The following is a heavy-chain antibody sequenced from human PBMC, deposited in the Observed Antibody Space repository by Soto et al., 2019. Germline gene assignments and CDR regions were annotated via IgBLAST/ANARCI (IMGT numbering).Heavy chain of an antibody. Sequence: SETLSLTCDVSGVSITSHYWNWIRQSPGMGLEWIGSTYFRGSASYNPSLKSRVTISLDTSKDQLSLTLSAVTAADSAVYYCARDLRSRGWFDPWGPGILVTVS. CDR2: TYFRGSA. CDR1: GVSITSHY. V-gene: IGHV4-59*11. CDR3: ARDLRSRGWFDP. J-gene: IGHJ5*02.